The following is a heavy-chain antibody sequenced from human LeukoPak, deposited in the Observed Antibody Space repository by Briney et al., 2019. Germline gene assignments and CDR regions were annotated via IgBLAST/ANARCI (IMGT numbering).Heavy chain of an antibody. V-gene: IGHV1-18*01. Sequence: ASVTVSCTASGYTFTSYGISWVRQAPGQGLEWMGWISAYNGNTNYAQKLQGRVTMTTDTSTSTAYMELRSLRSDDTAVYYCAIIAVAGNVFDYWGQGTLVTVSS. CDR3: AIIAVAGNVFDY. CDR2: ISAYNGNT. CDR1: GYTFTSYG. J-gene: IGHJ4*02. D-gene: IGHD6-19*01.